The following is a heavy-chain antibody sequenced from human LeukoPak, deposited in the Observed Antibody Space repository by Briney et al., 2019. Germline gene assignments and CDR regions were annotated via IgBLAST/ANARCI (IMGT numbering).Heavy chain of an antibody. CDR3: AKDMVRGVIAWWFDP. D-gene: IGHD3-10*01. CDR1: GFTFSSYW. Sequence: GGSLRLSCAASGFTFSSYWMSWVRQAPGKGLEWVANIKQDGSEKYYVDSVKGRFTISRNNSKNTLYLQMNSLRAEDTAVYYCAKDMVRGVIAWWFDPWGQGTLVTVSS. V-gene: IGHV3-7*01. J-gene: IGHJ5*02. CDR2: IKQDGSEK.